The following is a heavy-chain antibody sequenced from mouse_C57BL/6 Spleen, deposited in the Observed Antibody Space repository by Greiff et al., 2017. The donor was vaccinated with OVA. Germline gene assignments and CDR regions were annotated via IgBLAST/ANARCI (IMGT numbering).Heavy chain of an antibody. CDR2: IYPGDGDT. Sequence: VQLQQSGAELVKPGASVKISCKASGYAFSSYWMNWVKQRPGKGLEWIGQIYPGDGDTNYNGKFKGKATLTADKSSSTAYMQLSSLTSEDSAVYFCARSDYLYDAMDYWGQGTSVTVSS. V-gene: IGHV1-80*01. D-gene: IGHD5-5*01. CDR1: GYAFSSYW. J-gene: IGHJ4*01. CDR3: ARSDYLYDAMDY.